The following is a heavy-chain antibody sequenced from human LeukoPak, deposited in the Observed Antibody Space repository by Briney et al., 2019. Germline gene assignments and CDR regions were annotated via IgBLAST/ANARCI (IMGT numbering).Heavy chain of an antibody. J-gene: IGHJ4*02. V-gene: IGHV3-53*01. CDR2: IYSGGST. Sequence: PGGSLRLSCAASGFTVSSNYMSWVRQAPGRGLEWVSVIYSGGSTYYADSVKGRFTISRDNSKNTLYLQMNSLRAEDTAVYYCARNGYSSSWYRNWGQGTLVTVSS. D-gene: IGHD6-13*01. CDR3: ARNGYSSSWYRN. CDR1: GFTVSSNY.